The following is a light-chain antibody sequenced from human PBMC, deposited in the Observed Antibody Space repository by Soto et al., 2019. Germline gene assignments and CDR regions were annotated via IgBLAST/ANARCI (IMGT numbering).Light chain of an antibody. Sequence: EIVLTQAPGTLSLSPGGRSTLSLRASQSVSNNYLAWYQQKPGQDPRRLIYGASNRATGIPDRFSGSGSGTDFTLTISRLEPEDFAVYYCQQYGSSGTFGQGTKVDIK. CDR3: QQYGSSGT. CDR2: GAS. V-gene: IGKV3-20*01. J-gene: IGKJ1*01. CDR1: QSVSNNY.